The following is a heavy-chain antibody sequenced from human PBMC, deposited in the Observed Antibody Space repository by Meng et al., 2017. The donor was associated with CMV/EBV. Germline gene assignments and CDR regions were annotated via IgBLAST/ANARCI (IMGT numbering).Heavy chain of an antibody. J-gene: IGHJ5*02. CDR3: ARECRDFWSGVQRGGNWFDP. V-gene: IGHV4-34*01. D-gene: IGHD3-3*01. Sequence: GSLRLSCAVYGGSFSGYYWSWIRQPPGKGLEWIGEINHSGSTNYNPSLKGRVTISVDTSKNQFSLKLSSVTAADTAMYYCARECRDFWSGVQRGGNWFDPWGQGTLVTVSS. CDR1: GGSFSGYY. CDR2: INHSGST.